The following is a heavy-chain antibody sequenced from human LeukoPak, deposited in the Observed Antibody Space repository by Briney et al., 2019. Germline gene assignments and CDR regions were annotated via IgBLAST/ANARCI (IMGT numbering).Heavy chain of an antibody. CDR1: GFTFSTYA. J-gene: IGHJ5*02. CDR3: AKGYSSPFDP. Sequence: PGASLRLSCAASGFTFSTYAMSWVRQAPGKGLQWVSSISSSGGNTYYADSVKGRFTISRDNSKSTLYVQMNSLRAEDTAVYYCAKGYSSPFDPWGQGTLVTVSS. D-gene: IGHD6-13*01. V-gene: IGHV3-23*01. CDR2: ISSSGGNT.